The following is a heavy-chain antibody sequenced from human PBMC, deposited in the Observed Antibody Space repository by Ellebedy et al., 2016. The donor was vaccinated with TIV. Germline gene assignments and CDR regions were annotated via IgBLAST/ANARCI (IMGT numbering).Heavy chain of an antibody. V-gene: IGHV3-23*01. Sequence: PGGSLRLSCAASGFNFHNYAMNWVRQAPGKGLEWVSGISDSGGSTYYADSVKGRFTIARHNSKKTLFLQMNSLRVEDTAVYYCAIRGRSCGGVDCYHEYFEFWGQGTLVTVSS. CDR2: ISDSGGST. D-gene: IGHD2-21*02. CDR3: AIRGRSCGGVDCYHEYFEF. CDR1: GFNFHNYA. J-gene: IGHJ1*01.